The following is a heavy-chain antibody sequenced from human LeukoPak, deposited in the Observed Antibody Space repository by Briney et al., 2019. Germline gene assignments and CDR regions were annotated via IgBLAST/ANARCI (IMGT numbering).Heavy chain of an antibody. Sequence: GGSLRLSCAASGFTFDDYAMHWVRQAPGKGLEWVSGISWNSGSIGYADSVKGRFTISRDNAKNSLYLQMNSLRAEDTALYYCAKGDGHSVDFFDYWGQGTLVTVSS. D-gene: IGHD5-24*01. CDR3: AKGDGHSVDFFDY. CDR2: ISWNSGSI. J-gene: IGHJ4*02. V-gene: IGHV3-9*01. CDR1: GFTFDDYA.